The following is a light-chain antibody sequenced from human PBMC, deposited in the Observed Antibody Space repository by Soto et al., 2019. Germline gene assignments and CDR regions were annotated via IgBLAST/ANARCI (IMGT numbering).Light chain of an antibody. Sequence: EIVMTQSPATLSVSPGERATLSCRASQSVSSNLAWYQQRSGQAPSLLIYGASTRATGIPTRFSGSGSGTEFTLTISSLQSEDIAVYYCQQYNKWPQTFGQGTKVDIK. CDR1: QSVSSN. CDR3: QQYNKWPQT. V-gene: IGKV3-15*01. J-gene: IGKJ1*01. CDR2: GAS.